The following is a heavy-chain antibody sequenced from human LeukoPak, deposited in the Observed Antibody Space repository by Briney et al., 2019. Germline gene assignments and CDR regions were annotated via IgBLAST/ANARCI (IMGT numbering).Heavy chain of an antibody. D-gene: IGHD3-22*01. Sequence: PSETLSLTCTVSGGSISTYYWSWIRQPPGKGLEWLGYIYYTGSTKYSPSPKSRVTMSLDTSKNQFSLKLSSVTAADTALYYCASGLLDYYDRSGYYVGYWGQGALVTVSS. V-gene: IGHV4-59*01. J-gene: IGHJ4*02. CDR1: GGSISTYY. CDR2: IYYTGST. CDR3: ASGLLDYYDRSGYYVGY.